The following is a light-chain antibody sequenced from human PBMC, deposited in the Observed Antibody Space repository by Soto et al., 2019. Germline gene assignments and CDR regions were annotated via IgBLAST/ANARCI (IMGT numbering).Light chain of an antibody. CDR1: QSVSSNY. J-gene: IGKJ3*01. Sequence: EIVLTQSPGTLSLSPGERATLSCRASQSVSSNYVAWYQQKPGQAPRLLIKGASSRVTGVPDRFSGRGSGTDFTLIISRLAPEDFGVYYCQQYGNSPVTFGPGTKVEIK. CDR2: GAS. V-gene: IGKV3-20*01. CDR3: QQYGNSPVT.